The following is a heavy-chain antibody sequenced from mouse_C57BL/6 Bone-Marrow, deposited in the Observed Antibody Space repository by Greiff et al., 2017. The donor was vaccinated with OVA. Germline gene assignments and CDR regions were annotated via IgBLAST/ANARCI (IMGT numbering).Heavy chain of an antibody. CDR3: ASGGTPFAD. CDR2: IDPSDSYT. D-gene: IGHD2-14*01. Sequence: QVQLQQPGAELVKPGASVKLSCKASGYTFTSYWMQWVKQRPGQGLEWIGEIDPSDSYTNYHQKFKGKATFTVDTSSSTAYMQLNCLTSEDSAVYYCASGGTPFADWGQGTLVTVSA. V-gene: IGHV1-50*01. CDR1: GYTFTSYW. J-gene: IGHJ3*01.